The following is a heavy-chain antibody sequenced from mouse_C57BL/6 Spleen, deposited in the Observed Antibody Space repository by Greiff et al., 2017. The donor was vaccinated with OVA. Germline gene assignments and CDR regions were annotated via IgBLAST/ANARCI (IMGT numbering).Heavy chain of an antibody. CDR1: GFTFSSYG. J-gene: IGHJ4*01. CDR3: ARQGELGRDYAMDY. Sequence: EVMLVEPGGDLVKPGGSLKLSCAASGFTFSSYGMSWVRQTPDKRLEWVATISSGGSYTYYPDSVKGRFTISRDNAKNTLYLQMSSLKSEDTAMYYCARQGELGRDYAMDYWGQGTSVTVSS. V-gene: IGHV5-6*02. D-gene: IGHD4-1*01. CDR2: ISSGGSYT.